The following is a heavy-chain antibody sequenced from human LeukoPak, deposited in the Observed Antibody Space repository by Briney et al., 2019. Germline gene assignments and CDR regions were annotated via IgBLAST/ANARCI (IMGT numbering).Heavy chain of an antibody. CDR1: GFTFTSYA. J-gene: IGHJ4*02. CDR2: IHNRHGGT. D-gene: IGHD4-17*01. Sequence: GGSLRLSCAASGFTFTSYAMSWVRQAPEKGLEWVSPIHNRHGGTYYADSVKGRFTISRDDSQNTLYLQMNSLRAEDTAVYFCARGLYGDYADYWGQGTLVTVSS. CDR3: ARGLYGDYADY. V-gene: IGHV3-23*05.